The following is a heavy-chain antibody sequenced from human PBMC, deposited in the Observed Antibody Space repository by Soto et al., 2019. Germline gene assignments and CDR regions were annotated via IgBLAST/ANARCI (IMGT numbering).Heavy chain of an antibody. D-gene: IGHD2-2*01. CDR1: GYSFTSYW. J-gene: IGHJ3*02. CDR3: ARLRSRETTMSAFDI. CDR2: IYPGDSDT. V-gene: IGHV5-51*01. Sequence: PGESLKISCKGSGYSFTSYWIGWVRQMPGKGLEWMGIIYPGDSDTRYSPSFQGQVTISADKSISTAYLQWSSLRASDTAMYYCARLRSRETTMSAFDIWGQGTMVTVSS.